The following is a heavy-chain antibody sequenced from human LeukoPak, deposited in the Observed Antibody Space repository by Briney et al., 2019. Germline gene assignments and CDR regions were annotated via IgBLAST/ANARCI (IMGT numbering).Heavy chain of an antibody. Sequence: PSETLSLTCTVSGGSISSYHWSWIRQPPGKGLEWIGYIYYSGSTNYNPPLKSRVTISVDTSKNQFSLKLSSVTAADTAVYYCAGHTIFGNFDYWGQGTLVTVSS. CDR3: AGHTIFGNFDY. J-gene: IGHJ4*02. CDR2: IYYSGST. V-gene: IGHV4-59*01. CDR1: GGSISSYH. D-gene: IGHD3-3*01.